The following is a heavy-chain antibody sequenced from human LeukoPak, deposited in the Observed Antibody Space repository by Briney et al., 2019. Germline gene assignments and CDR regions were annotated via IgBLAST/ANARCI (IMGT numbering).Heavy chain of an antibody. Sequence: GGSLRLSCAASGFTFNMYTMNWVRQAPGKGLEWVSGINWNGGSTGYADSVKGRFTISRDNAKNSLYLQMNSLRAEDTALYYCAREDSGYEFDYWGQGTLVTVSS. CDR2: INWNGGST. CDR3: AREDSGYEFDY. D-gene: IGHD5-12*01. J-gene: IGHJ4*02. V-gene: IGHV3-20*04. CDR1: GFTFNMYT.